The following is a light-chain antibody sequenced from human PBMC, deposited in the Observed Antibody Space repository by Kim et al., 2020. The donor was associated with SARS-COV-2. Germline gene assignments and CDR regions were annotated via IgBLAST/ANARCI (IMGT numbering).Light chain of an antibody. V-gene: IGKV3-11*01. CDR1: HNVDIN. Sequence: PGESATISCRASHNVDINLAWYQQTPGQPPRLLIYDAAIRAAGIPDRFSGSGSGTDFTLTIGSLAPEDFAVYYCQQRVSWPPALTFGGGTKLEI. CDR3: QQRVSWPPALT. J-gene: IGKJ4*01. CDR2: DAA.